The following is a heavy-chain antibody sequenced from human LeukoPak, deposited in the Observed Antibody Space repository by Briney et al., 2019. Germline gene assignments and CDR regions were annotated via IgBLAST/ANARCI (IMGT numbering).Heavy chain of an antibody. J-gene: IGHJ4*02. CDR2: IYHSGST. Sequence: SETLSLTCTVSGYSISSGYYWGWIRQPPGKGLEWIGSIYHSGSTYYNPSLKSRVTISVDTSKNQFSLKLSSVTAADTAVYYCARSQWRKADYWGQGTLVTVSS. V-gene: IGHV4-38-2*02. CDR1: GYSISSGYY. D-gene: IGHD6-19*01. CDR3: ARSQWRKADY.